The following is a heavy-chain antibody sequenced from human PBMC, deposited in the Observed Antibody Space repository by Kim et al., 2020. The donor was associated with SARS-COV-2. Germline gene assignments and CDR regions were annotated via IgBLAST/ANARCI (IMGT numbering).Heavy chain of an antibody. CDR3: ARLGPVTANYYYGMDV. D-gene: IGHD2-21*02. CDR1: GFFVSNTY. J-gene: IGHJ6*02. CDR2: IYTGATT. Sequence: GGSLRLSCAASGFFVSNTYLSWVRQAPGKGLEWVSVIYTGATTYYADSVRGRFTISRDNSRNTVYLQMNSLRAEDTAVYYCARLGPVTANYYYGMDVWV. V-gene: IGHV3-53*01.